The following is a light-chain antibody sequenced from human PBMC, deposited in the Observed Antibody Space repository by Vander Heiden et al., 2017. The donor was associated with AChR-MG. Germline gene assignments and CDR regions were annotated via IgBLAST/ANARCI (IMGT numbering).Light chain of an antibody. Sequence: EIALTHSPGTLSLSPGERATLSCTASQSVSSSYLAWYQQKPGQAPRLLIYGASSRATGIPDRFSGSGSGTDFTLTISRLEPEDFAVYYCQQYGSSQQYGSSPWTFGQGTKVEIK. CDR2: GAS. V-gene: IGKV3-20*01. CDR1: QSVSSSY. CDR3: QQYGSSQQYGSSPWT. J-gene: IGKJ1*01.